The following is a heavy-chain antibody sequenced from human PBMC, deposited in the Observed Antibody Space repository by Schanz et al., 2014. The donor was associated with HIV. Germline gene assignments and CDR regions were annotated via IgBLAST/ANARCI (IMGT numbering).Heavy chain of an antibody. Sequence: QVQLVQSGAEVKKPGASVKVSCKASGYTFSHYGITWVRQAPGHGLEWMGWISAYNGHTNYAQNLQGRVTMTTDTSTSTAYMELRSLRSDDTAVYYCAMGPDYYDSSAYYRVGLWYFDLWGRGTLVTVSS. CDR3: AMGPDYYDSSAYYRVGLWYFDL. V-gene: IGHV1-18*01. D-gene: IGHD3-22*01. J-gene: IGHJ2*01. CDR2: ISAYNGHT. CDR1: GYTFSHYG.